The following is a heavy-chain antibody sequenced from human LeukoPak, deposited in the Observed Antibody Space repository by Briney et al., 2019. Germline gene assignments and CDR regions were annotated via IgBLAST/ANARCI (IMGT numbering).Heavy chain of an antibody. J-gene: IGHJ4*02. V-gene: IGHV4-39*07. CDR1: GGSISSYY. Sequence: SETLSLTCTVSGGSISSYYWGWIRQPPGKGLEWIGSIYYSGSTYYNPSLKSRVTISVDTSKNQFSLKLSSVTAADTAVYYCASFYSYGKDYFDYWGQGTLVTVSS. D-gene: IGHD5-18*01. CDR2: IYYSGST. CDR3: ASFYSYGKDYFDY.